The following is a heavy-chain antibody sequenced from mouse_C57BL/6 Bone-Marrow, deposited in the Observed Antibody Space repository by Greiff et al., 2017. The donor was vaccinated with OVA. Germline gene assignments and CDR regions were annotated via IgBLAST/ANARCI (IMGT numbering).Heavy chain of an antibody. D-gene: IGHD4-1*01. CDR2: ISSGSSTI. J-gene: IGHJ2*01. CDR1: GFTFSDYG. CDR3: AKLGRDYFDY. Sequence: EVNVVESGGGLVKPGGSLKLSCAASGFTFSDYGMHWVRQAPEKGLEWVAYISSGSSTIYYADTVKGRFTISRDNAKNTLFLQMTSLRSEDTAMYYCAKLGRDYFDYWGQGTTLTVSS. V-gene: IGHV5-17*01.